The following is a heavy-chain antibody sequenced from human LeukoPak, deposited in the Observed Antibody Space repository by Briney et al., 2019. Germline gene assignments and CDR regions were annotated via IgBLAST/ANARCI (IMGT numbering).Heavy chain of an antibody. Sequence: SETLSLTCTVSGGSISGGGYYWSWIRQHPGKGLEWIGYIYYSGSTYYNPSLKSRVTISVDTSKNQFSLKLSSATAADTAVYYCAICRLGPIDYWGQGTLVTVSS. V-gene: IGHV4-31*03. CDR1: GGSISGGGYY. J-gene: IGHJ4*02. D-gene: IGHD2-15*01. CDR2: IYYSGST. CDR3: AICRLGPIDY.